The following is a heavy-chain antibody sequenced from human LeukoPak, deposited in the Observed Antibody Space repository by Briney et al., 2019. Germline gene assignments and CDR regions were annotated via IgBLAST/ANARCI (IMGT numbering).Heavy chain of an antibody. CDR2: ISYDGSNK. J-gene: IGHJ4*02. Sequence: GRSLRLSCAASGFTFSSYGMHWVRQAPGKGLEWVAVISYDGSNKYYADSVKGRFTISRDNPKNTLYLQMNSLRAEDTAVYYCAKEGRIAVAHGFDYWGQGTLVTVSS. CDR3: AKEGRIAVAHGFDY. CDR1: GFTFSSYG. V-gene: IGHV3-30*18. D-gene: IGHD6-19*01.